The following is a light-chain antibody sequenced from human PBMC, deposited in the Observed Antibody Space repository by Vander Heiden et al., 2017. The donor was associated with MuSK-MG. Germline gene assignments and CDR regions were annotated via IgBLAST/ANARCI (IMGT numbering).Light chain of an antibody. Sequence: EIVLTQSPGTLSLSPGERATLSCRASQSVSSSYLAWYQQKPGQAPRLLIYGASSRATGIPDRFSDSGSGSDFTLTISRLVPEDFAVYYCQQDGSSLFTFGGGTKVEIK. V-gene: IGKV3-20*01. CDR1: QSVSSSY. J-gene: IGKJ4*01. CDR2: GAS. CDR3: QQDGSSLFT.